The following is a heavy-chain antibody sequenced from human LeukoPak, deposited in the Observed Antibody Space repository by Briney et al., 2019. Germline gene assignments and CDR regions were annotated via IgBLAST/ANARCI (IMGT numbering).Heavy chain of an antibody. Sequence: SETLSLTCTVSGGSISSSSYYWGWIRQPPGKGLEWIGSIFYSGSTYYNPSLKGRVTISEDTSKNQFSLKLSSVTAADTAVYYCANSANYGGNSGYFDYWGQGTLVTVSS. D-gene: IGHD4-23*01. J-gene: IGHJ4*02. CDR1: GGSISSSSYY. CDR2: IFYSGST. CDR3: ANSANYGGNSGYFDY. V-gene: IGHV4-39*01.